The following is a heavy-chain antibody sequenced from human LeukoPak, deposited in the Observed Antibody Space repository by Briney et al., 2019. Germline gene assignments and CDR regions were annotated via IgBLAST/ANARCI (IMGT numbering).Heavy chain of an antibody. V-gene: IGHV3-33*01. D-gene: IGHD5-24*01. CDR3: ARESELGRDGYNLGY. CDR1: GFTFSGYG. Sequence: PGGSLRLSCAASGFTFSGYGMRWVRQAPGKGLEWVAVIWYDGSNKYYADSVKGRFTISRDDSKNTLYLQMNSLSAEDTAVYYCARESELGRDGYNLGYWGQGTLVTVSS. J-gene: IGHJ4*02. CDR2: IWYDGSNK.